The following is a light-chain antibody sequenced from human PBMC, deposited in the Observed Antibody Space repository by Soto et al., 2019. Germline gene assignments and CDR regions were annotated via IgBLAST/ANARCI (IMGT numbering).Light chain of an antibody. J-gene: IGKJ1*01. CDR3: QQYYSTPWT. CDR2: WAS. CDR1: QNILYSSNNKNY. Sequence: DIVMTQSPDSLAVSLGERATINCKSSQNILYSSNNKNYLAWYQQKPGQPPNLLIYWASTRESGVPDRFRGSGSGTDFTLTISSLQAEDVAVYYCQQYYSTPWTFGQGTKVDIK. V-gene: IGKV4-1*01.